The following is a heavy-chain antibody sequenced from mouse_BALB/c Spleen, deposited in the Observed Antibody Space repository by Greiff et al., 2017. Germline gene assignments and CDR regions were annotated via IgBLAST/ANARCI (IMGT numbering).Heavy chain of an antibody. CDR2: INPYNDGT. CDR3: ARAPTVVALYAMDY. Sequence: VQLQQSGPELVKPGASVKMSCKASGYTFTSYVMHWVKQKPGQGLEWIGYINPYNDGTKYNEKFKGKATLTSDKSSSTAYMELSSLTSEDSAVYYCARAPTVVALYAMDYWGQGTSVTVSS. V-gene: IGHV1-14*01. D-gene: IGHD1-1*01. CDR1: GYTFTSYV. J-gene: IGHJ4*01.